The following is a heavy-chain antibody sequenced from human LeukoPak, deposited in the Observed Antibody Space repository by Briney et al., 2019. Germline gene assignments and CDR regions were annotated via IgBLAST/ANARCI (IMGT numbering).Heavy chain of an antibody. V-gene: IGHV4-59*08. D-gene: IGHD3-16*01. CDR3: VRRGGGHAFDI. CDR1: GGSISSYY. Sequence: SETLSLTCTVSGGSISSYYWSWIRQPPGKGLEYIGYIYYDGSTNYNPSLKSRVTISVHTSKIHFSLRLSSVTAADTALYYWVRRGGGHAFDIWGEGTMVTVSS. J-gene: IGHJ3*02. CDR2: IYYDGST.